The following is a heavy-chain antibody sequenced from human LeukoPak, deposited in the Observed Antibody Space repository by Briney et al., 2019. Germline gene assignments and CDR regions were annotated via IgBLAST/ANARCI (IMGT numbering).Heavy chain of an antibody. J-gene: IGHJ4*02. V-gene: IGHV3-21*01. D-gene: IGHD1-14*01. CDR2: ISSSSSYI. Sequence: GGSLRLSCAASGSTFSSYSMNWVRQAPGKGLEWVSSISSSSSYIYYADSVKGRFTISRDNAKNSLYLQMNSLRAEDTAVYYCAREWGAGTADYWGQGTLVTVSS. CDR3: AREWGAGTADY. CDR1: GSTFSSYS.